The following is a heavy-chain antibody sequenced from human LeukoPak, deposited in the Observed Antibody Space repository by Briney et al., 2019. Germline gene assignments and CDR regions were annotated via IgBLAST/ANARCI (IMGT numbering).Heavy chain of an antibody. CDR3: ARVRAYSDFVGNFDL. CDR1: GGSISSHY. J-gene: IGHJ2*01. CDR2: IWATGST. V-gene: IGHV4-4*07. D-gene: IGHD4-11*01. Sequence: RPSETLSLTCTVSGGSISSHYWSWIRQPAGKRLEWIGRIWATGSTVDNPSFRSRLTLSIDRSKSQLSLMLTAMTAANSVVYYCARVRAYSDFVGNFDLWGHGIPVTVSS.